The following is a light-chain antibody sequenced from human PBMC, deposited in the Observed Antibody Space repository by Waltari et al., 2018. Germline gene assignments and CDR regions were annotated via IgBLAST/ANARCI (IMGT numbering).Light chain of an antibody. V-gene: IGLV2-14*03. CDR2: DVS. CDR1: SSAVGAYYH. Sequence: QSALTQPASVSGSPGQSITISCTGTSSAVGAYYHVSWYQQRPGKAPKLMIYDVSSRPSGVSNRFSGSKSGNTASLTISGLQPEDEADYYCNSYTATNILVFGGGTKVTVL. J-gene: IGLJ2*01. CDR3: NSYTATNILV.